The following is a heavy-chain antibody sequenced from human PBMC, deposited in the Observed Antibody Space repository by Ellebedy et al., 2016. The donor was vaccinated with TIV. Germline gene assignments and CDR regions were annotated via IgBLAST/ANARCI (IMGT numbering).Heavy chain of an antibody. CDR2: MNANDGDT. Sequence: AASVKVSCKASGYTFTSYYIHWMRQAPGQGLEWMGIMNANDGDTTYAQKFQGRVTITRDTSTPTVYMELTSLRFEDTAVYYCARAAAMTKVSSPSAYWGQGTLVTVSS. CDR1: GYTFTSYY. J-gene: IGHJ4*02. V-gene: IGHV1-46*01. CDR3: ARAAAMTKVSSPSAY. D-gene: IGHD4-17*01.